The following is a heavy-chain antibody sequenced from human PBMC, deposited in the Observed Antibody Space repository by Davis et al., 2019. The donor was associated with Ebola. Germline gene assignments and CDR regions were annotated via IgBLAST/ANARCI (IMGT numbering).Heavy chain of an antibody. CDR1: AFTFYDSG. V-gene: IGHV3-9*01. D-gene: IGHD6-13*01. J-gene: IGHJ4*02. CDR2: ISWNGGSK. Sequence: SFVASAFTFYDSGVPWVRQTPGKGLEWVSGISWNGGSKDYADSVKGRFTISRDNAKNSLYLQMNSLTPEDTAFYYCARVNVVAAGSFDFWGQGTRVTVSS. CDR3: ARVNVVAAGSFDF.